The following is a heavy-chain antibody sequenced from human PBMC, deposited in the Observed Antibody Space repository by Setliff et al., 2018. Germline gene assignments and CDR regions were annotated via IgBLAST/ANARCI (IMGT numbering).Heavy chain of an antibody. Sequence: SETLSLTCSVSGDSMSGASIWSWIRQPPGRGLEFMGYVFPNGASKYDPSFKSRLTISVDTSKNQFSLSLSSVTAADTAVYYCARVSGFLYVDVWGKGTTVTVSS. CDR1: GDSMSGAS. CDR2: VFPNGAS. CDR3: ARVSGFLYVDV. J-gene: IGHJ6*03. V-gene: IGHV4-4*08. D-gene: IGHD3-3*01.